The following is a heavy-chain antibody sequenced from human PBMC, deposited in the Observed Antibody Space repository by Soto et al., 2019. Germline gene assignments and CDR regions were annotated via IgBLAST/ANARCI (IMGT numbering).Heavy chain of an antibody. J-gene: IGHJ4*02. V-gene: IGHV4-39*01. CDR1: GGSISSSSYY. D-gene: IGHD5-18*01. CDR2: IYYSGST. Sequence: QLQLQESGPGLVKPSETLSLTCTVSGGSISSSSYYWGWIRQPPGKGLEWIGSIYYSGSTYYNPSLKSRVTISVDTSKNQFSLKLSSVPAADTAVYYCARRYSYAYYFDYWGQGTLVTV. CDR3: ARRYSYAYYFDY.